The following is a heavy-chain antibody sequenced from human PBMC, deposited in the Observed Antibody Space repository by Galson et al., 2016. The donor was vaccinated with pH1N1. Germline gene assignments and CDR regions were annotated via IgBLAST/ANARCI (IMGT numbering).Heavy chain of an antibody. CDR1: GGSISSDNYY. CDR2: IYRSGTT. D-gene: IGHD5-12*01. J-gene: IGHJ3*02. CDR3: AREYSGYDWEGERFDI. Sequence: LTCTVSGGSISSDNYYWTWLRQPAGKGLEWIGRIYRSGTTIYNPSLKSRVTLSVDTSRNHFSLKLNSVTAADMAVYYCAREYSGYDWEGERFDIWGQGTVVTVSS. V-gene: IGHV4-61*02.